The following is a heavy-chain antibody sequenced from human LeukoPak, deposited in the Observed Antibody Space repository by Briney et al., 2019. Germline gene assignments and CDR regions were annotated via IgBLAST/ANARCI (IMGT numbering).Heavy chain of an antibody. J-gene: IGHJ4*02. D-gene: IGHD3-10*01. V-gene: IGHV3-21*04. CDR1: GFTFSDYS. CDR2: ISSSSTYI. Sequence: GGSLRLSCATSGFTFSDYSLNWVRQAPGKGLEWVSSISSSSTYIYYADSVKGRFTISRDNSKNTLYLQMNSLRAEDTAVYYCASNYYDSGSSYWGQGTLVTVSS. CDR3: ASNYYDSGSSY.